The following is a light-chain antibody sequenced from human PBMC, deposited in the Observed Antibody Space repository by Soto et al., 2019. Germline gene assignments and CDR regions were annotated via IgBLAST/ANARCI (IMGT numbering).Light chain of an antibody. CDR1: NIDSRT. J-gene: IGLJ1*01. V-gene: IGLV3-21*02. CDR2: DNS. Sequence: YELTQPPSVSVAPGQTATISCGENNIDSRTVHWYQQKPGQAPLLVVYDNSFRPSGIPNRFSGSNSGNTATLTISRVEAGDEADYYCQVWDNVDDHIYVFGTGTKVTLL. CDR3: QVWDNVDDHIYV.